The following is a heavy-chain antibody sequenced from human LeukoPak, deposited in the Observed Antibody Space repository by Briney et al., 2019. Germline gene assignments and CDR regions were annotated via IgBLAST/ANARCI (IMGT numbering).Heavy chain of an antibody. D-gene: IGHD3-22*01. CDR2: IFNSGST. V-gene: IGHV4-34*12. J-gene: IGHJ4*02. CDR1: GDSFTVYY. Sequence: ASETLSLTCAVTGDSFTVYYWSWIRQPPGKGLEWIGDIFNSGSTNYNPSLKSRVTISVDTSKNQFSLRLNSVTAADTAVYYCARAQHFYDSSAYYVDYWGQGTLVTVSS. CDR3: ARAQHFYDSSAYYVDY.